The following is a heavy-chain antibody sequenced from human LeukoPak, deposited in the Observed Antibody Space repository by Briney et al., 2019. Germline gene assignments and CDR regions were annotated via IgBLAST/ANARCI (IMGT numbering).Heavy chain of an antibody. J-gene: IGHJ1*01. D-gene: IGHD6-13*01. CDR1: GGSFSVYY. CDR3: ARRRIAAAGTGYFQH. Sequence: PSETLSLTCAVYGGSFSVYYWSWIRQPPGKGLEWIGEINHSGSTNYNPSLKSRVTISVDTSKNQFSLKLSSVTAADTAVYYCARRRIAAAGTGYFQHWGQGTLVTVSS. V-gene: IGHV4-34*01. CDR2: INHSGST.